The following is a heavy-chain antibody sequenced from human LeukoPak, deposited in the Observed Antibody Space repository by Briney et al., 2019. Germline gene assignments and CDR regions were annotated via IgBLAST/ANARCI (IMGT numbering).Heavy chain of an antibody. V-gene: IGHV3-7*01. D-gene: IGHD3-10*01. CDR3: TKGRSNHY. J-gene: IGHJ4*02. CDR2: INQDGSEN. Sequence: PGGSLRLSCAASGFTFSDFWMGWVRQAPGKGLEWVANINQDGSENYYVDFVKGRFTISRDNAKNSLYLQMNSLRAEDTAVYYCTKGRSNHYWGQGTLVTVST. CDR1: GFTFSDFW.